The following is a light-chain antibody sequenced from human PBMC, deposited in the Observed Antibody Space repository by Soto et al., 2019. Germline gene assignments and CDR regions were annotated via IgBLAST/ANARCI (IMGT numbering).Light chain of an antibody. CDR2: GAS. CDR3: QQRSNWPLT. Sequence: EIVLTQSPGTLSLSPGERATLSCRASQSVCNNYLAWYQQKPGQAPRLLIYGASNRATGIPDRFSGSGSGTDFTLTISSLEPEDSAVYYCQQRSNWPLTFGGGTKVDIK. V-gene: IGKV3D-20*02. CDR1: QSVCNNY. J-gene: IGKJ4*01.